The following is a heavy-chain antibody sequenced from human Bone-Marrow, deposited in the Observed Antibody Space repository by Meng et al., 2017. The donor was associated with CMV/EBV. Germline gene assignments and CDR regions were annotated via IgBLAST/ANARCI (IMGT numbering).Heavy chain of an antibody. CDR3: AKDSPPYNSARDGVFDC. V-gene: IGHV3-30-3*02. Sequence: VSFRTYAVRCVRQGRCKGRECVEDTAYDGRKKEYVDSVKSRFTIARDNSKITLYLQMNRLRTEDTAGYVCAKDSPPYNSARDGVFDCWGQGTLVTVSS. D-gene: IGHD6-25*01. J-gene: IGHJ4*02. CDR2: TAYDGRKK. CDR1: VSFRTYA.